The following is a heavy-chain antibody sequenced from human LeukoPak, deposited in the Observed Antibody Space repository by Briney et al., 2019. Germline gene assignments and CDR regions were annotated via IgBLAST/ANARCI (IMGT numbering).Heavy chain of an antibody. V-gene: IGHV3-23*01. CDR3: AKEVAGNDY. Sequence: GSLRLSCTASGFTFGDYAMSWFRQAPGKGLEWVSAISGSGGSTYYADSVKGRSTISRDNSKNTLYLQMNSLRAEDTAVYYCAKEVAGNDYWGQGTLVTVSS. CDR2: ISGSGGST. CDR1: GFTFGDYA. J-gene: IGHJ4*02. D-gene: IGHD6-19*01.